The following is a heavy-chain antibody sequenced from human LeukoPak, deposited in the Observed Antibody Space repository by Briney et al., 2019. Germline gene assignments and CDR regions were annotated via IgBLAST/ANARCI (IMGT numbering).Heavy chain of an antibody. Sequence: GESLKISCKGSGYSFTSYWIGWVRQMPGKGLEWMGIIYPGDSDTRYSTSFQGQVTISADKSISTAYLQWSSLKASDTAMYYCARSLWFGLVGDAFDIWGQGTMVTVSS. D-gene: IGHD3-10*01. CDR3: ARSLWFGLVGDAFDI. CDR2: IYPGDSDT. J-gene: IGHJ3*02. V-gene: IGHV5-51*01. CDR1: GYSFTSYW.